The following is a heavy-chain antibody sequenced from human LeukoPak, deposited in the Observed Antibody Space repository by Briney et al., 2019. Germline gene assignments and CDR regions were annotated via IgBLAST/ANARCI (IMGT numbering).Heavy chain of an antibody. D-gene: IGHD2-8*01. V-gene: IGHV1-69*05. CDR3: ASLRGDYCTNGVCPPEEAFDI. J-gene: IGHJ3*02. Sequence: SVKVSCKASEGTFSSYAISWVRQAPGQGLEWMGGIIPIFGTANYAQKFQGRVTITTDESTSTAYMELSSLRSEDTAVYYCASLRGDYCTNGVCPPEEAFDIWGQGTMVTVSS. CDR1: EGTFSSYA. CDR2: IIPIFGTA.